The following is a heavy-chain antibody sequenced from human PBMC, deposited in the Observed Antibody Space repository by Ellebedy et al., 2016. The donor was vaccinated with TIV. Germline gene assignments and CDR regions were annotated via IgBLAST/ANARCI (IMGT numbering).Heavy chain of an antibody. Sequence: GESLKISCAASGFTVGDNYMNWVRQAPGKGLEWVSVIYSGGDGGDTYYAGSVKGRFTISRDNSKNTLFLQMNSLRAEDTAVYYCARDAAGNGGKLDYWGQGALVTVSS. CDR2: IYSGGDGGDT. CDR3: ARDAAGNGGKLDY. CDR1: GFTVGDNY. V-gene: IGHV3-53*01. J-gene: IGHJ4*02. D-gene: IGHD4-23*01.